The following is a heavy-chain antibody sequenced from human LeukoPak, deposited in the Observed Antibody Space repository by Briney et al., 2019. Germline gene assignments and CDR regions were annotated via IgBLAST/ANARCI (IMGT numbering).Heavy chain of an antibody. D-gene: IGHD3-22*01. J-gene: IGHJ4*02. Sequence: PGGSLRLSCAASGFTVSNYGMSWVRQAPGKGLEWDSTISGSGGNTYYADSVKGRFTISRDTSKNTLYLQMNSPRAEDTAVYYCAKDMYYDSSGPVFDYWGQGTLVTVSS. V-gene: IGHV3-23*01. CDR1: GFTVSNYG. CDR3: AKDMYYDSSGPVFDY. CDR2: ISGSGGNT.